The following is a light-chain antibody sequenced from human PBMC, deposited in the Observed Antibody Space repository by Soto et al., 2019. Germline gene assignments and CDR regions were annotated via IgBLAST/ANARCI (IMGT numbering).Light chain of an antibody. Sequence: DIQMSQSPSTLSASVGDRVTITCRASQSISTWLAWYQQKPWKAPKLLIYKASTLENEVPSRFSGSGSGTDFTFNISSLRPEDFATYYCQPYTGYSSTFGQGNQVEIK. CDR1: QSISTW. CDR3: QPYTGYSST. V-gene: IGKV1-5*03. J-gene: IGKJ1*01. CDR2: KAS.